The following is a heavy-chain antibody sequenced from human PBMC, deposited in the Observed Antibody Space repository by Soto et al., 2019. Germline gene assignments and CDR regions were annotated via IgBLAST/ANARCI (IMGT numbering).Heavy chain of an antibody. V-gene: IGHV3-23*01. CDR2: ISGSGGRT. CDR1: GFAFSSNA. J-gene: IGHJ6*03. CDR3: AKTYYYYYMDV. Sequence: EVQLLESGGGLVQPGGSLRLSCAASGFAFSSNAMNWVRQAPGKGLECVSTISGSGGRTYYADSVKGRFTISRDNSKNTLYLHMNSLRAEDTAVYYCAKTYYYYYMDVWGKGTTVTVSS.